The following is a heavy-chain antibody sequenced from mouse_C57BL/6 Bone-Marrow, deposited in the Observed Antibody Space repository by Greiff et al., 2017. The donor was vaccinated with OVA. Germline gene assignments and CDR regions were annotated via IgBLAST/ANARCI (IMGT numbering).Heavy chain of an antibody. Sequence: VKLVESGPGLVQPSQSLSITCTVSGFSLTSYGVHWVRQSPGKGLEWLGVIWSGGSTDYNAAFISRLSISKDNSKSQVFFKMNSLQADDTAIYYCARKGDYEREFAYWGQGTLVTVSA. CDR2: IWSGGST. V-gene: IGHV2-2*01. CDR1: GFSLTSYG. J-gene: IGHJ3*01. CDR3: ARKGDYEREFAY. D-gene: IGHD2-4*01.